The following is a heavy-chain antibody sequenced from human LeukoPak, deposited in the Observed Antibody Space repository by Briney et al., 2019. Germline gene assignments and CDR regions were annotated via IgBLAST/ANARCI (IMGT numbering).Heavy chain of an antibody. CDR3: ARDFWGAHRVDYFDY. D-gene: IGHD3-3*01. CDR1: GLTFSNYW. CDR2: IKQEGSET. Sequence: GGPLSLSCAPSGLTFSNYWMSWLPGSPGKAREGVPNIKQEGSETYYVDSVRGRFTISRDNAKKSLYLQMNSLRAEDTAVYYCARDFWGAHRVDYFDYWGQGTLVTVSS. V-gene: IGHV3-7*01. J-gene: IGHJ4*02.